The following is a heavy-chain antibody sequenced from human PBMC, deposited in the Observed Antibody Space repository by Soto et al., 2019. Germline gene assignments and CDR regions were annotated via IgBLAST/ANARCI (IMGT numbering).Heavy chain of an antibody. V-gene: IGHV4-39*01. Sequence: SETLSLTCTVSGGSISSSSYYWGWIRQPPGKGLEWIGSIYYSGSTYYNPSLKSRVTISVDTSKNQFSLKLSSVTAADTAVYYCARRPSSRAHKSYYYDGMDVWGQGTTVT. CDR2: IYYSGST. CDR3: ARRPSSRAHKSYYYDGMDV. J-gene: IGHJ6*02. CDR1: GGSISSSSYY.